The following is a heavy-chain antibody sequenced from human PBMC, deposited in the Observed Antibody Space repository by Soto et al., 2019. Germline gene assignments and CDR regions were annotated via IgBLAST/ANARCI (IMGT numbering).Heavy chain of an antibody. V-gene: IGHV3-53*01. Sequence: VQLVESGGTLVQPGGSLRLSCTASGFSVTNNYMTWVRQAPGKGLECVSVIYAGGNTYYADSVKGRFTISSDKSKNTLYLQMNNLRAEDTAVYYCARVTTFYDILTSSYALNYFDYWGQGTRVTVSS. CDR1: GFSVTNNY. D-gene: IGHD3-9*01. CDR3: ARVTTFYDILTSSYALNYFDY. CDR2: IYAGGNT. J-gene: IGHJ4*02.